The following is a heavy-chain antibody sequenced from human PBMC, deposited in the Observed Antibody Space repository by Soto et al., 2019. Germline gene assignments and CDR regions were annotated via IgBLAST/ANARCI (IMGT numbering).Heavy chain of an antibody. CDR3: ARGPNWGYRFDA. J-gene: IGHJ4*02. CDR1: GGTFSGHA. D-gene: IGHD7-27*01. Sequence: QVQLVQSGAEVRKPGSSVKVSCAASGGTFSGHAISSVRQAPGQGPEWMGGLIPLFGTTQHAQRFQGRLTITTDKSTTTAYMELTSLRFEDTAIYYCARGPNWGYRFDAWGQGTLVTVSS. CDR2: LIPLFGTT. V-gene: IGHV1-69*06.